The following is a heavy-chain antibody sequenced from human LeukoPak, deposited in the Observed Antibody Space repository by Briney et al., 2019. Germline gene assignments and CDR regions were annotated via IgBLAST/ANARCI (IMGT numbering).Heavy chain of an antibody. CDR1: GFTFSSYS. CDR2: ISSSSSYI. Sequence: GGSLRLSCAASGFTFSSYSMNWVRQAPGKGLEWVSSISSSSSYIYYADSVKGRFTISRDNAKNSLYLQMNSLRAEDTAVYYCARDENYDILGQPKYYMDVWGKGTTVTVSS. CDR3: ARDENYDILGQPKYYMDV. J-gene: IGHJ6*03. V-gene: IGHV3-21*01. D-gene: IGHD3-9*01.